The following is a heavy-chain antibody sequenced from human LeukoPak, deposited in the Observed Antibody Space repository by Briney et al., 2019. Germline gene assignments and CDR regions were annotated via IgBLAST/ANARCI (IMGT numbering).Heavy chain of an antibody. CDR3: ARDTATIYGDSDPNWFDP. CDR1: GVTFSSYA. CDR2: IIPIFGTA. V-gene: IGHV1-69*05. D-gene: IGHD4-17*01. J-gene: IGHJ5*02. Sequence: SVKVSCKASGVTFSSYAIGWVRQAPGQGLEWIGRIIPIFGTANYAQKFQGRVTITTDESTSTAYMELSSLRSEDTAVYYCARDTATIYGDSDPNWFDPWGQGTLVTVSS.